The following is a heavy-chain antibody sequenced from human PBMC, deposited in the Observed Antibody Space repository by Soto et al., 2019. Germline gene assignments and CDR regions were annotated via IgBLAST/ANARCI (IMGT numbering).Heavy chain of an antibody. D-gene: IGHD1-7*01. J-gene: IGHJ4*02. V-gene: IGHV3-15*01. Sequence: EVQLVESGGGLVKPGGSLRLSCAASGFTFSNAWMSWVRQAPGKGLEWVGRIKSKTDGGTTDYAAPVKGRFTISRDDSKNTLYRQMNSLKTEDTAVYYCTTAPELSSFDYWGQGTLVTVSS. CDR3: TTAPELSSFDY. CDR2: IKSKTDGGTT. CDR1: GFTFSNAW.